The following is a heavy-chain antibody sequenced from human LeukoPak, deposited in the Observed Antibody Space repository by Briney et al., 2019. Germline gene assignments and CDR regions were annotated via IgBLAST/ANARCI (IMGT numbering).Heavy chain of an antibody. CDR3: AKDLGQWLALPLNYYYYGMDV. J-gene: IGHJ6*02. D-gene: IGHD6-19*01. Sequence: QSGRSLRLSCAASGFTFDDYAMHWVRQAPGKGLEWVSLISGDGGSTYYADSVKGRFTISRDNSKNSLYLQMNSLRTEDTALYYCAKDLGQWLALPLNYYYYGMDVWGQGTTVTVSS. V-gene: IGHV3-43*02. CDR2: ISGDGGST. CDR1: GFTFDDYA.